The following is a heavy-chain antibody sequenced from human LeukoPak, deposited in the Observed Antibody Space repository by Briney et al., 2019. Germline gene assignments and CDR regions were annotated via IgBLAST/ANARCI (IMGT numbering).Heavy chain of an antibody. D-gene: IGHD4-17*01. CDR1: GYTFTGYY. V-gene: IGHV1-2*06. J-gene: IGHJ4*02. CDR3: ARGVLMTTGTILNY. CDR2: INPNSGGT. Sequence: GASVKDSCKASGYTFTGYYMHWVRQAPGQGLEWMGRINPNSGGTNYEQKCQGRVTMTRDTSISTAYMEQSRLRSDDTTVYYCARGVLMTTGTILNYWGQGTLVTVSS.